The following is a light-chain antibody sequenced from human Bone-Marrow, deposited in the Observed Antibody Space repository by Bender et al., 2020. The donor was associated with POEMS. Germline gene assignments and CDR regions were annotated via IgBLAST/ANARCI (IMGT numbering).Light chain of an antibody. V-gene: IGLV1-47*02. CDR2: SSH. Sequence: QSVLTQPPSASGTPGQRVTISCSGGSSNIGAHAVNWYQHLPGTAPKLLIYSSHRRPSGVPDRFSASKSGTSASLAISGLRSEDEADYYCAAWDDSLSSPVFGGGTKLTVL. CDR3: AAWDDSLSSPV. CDR1: SSNIGAHA. J-gene: IGLJ3*02.